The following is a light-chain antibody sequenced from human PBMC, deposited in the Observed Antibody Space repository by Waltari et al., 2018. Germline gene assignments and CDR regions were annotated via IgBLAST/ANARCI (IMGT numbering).Light chain of an antibody. J-gene: IGKJ3*01. CDR2: RAA. V-gene: IGKV1-5*03. Sequence: DIQLTQSPTTLSASIGDRVTITCRASQRIGDWLAGYQQKPGKAPKLLVQRAATLENGVPSRCSGRESGTEFTLTINNLQPDDFATYFCHQYLSSSTFGAGTTVDVK. CDR3: HQYLSSST. CDR1: QRIGDW.